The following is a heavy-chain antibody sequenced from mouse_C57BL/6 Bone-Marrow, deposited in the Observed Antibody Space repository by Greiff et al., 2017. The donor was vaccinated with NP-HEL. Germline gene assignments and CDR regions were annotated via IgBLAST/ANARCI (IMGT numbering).Heavy chain of an antibody. CDR1: GFTFSSSA. V-gene: IGHV5-4*03. Sequence: EVKLMESGGGLVKPGGSLKLSCAASGFTFSSSAMSWVRQTPEKRLEWVATISDGGSYTYYPDNVKGRFTISRDNAKTNRYLQMSHLKAEDTAMYYCARSHYYGSSFFAYWGQGTLVTVSA. J-gene: IGHJ3*01. D-gene: IGHD1-1*01. CDR3: ARSHYYGSSFFAY. CDR2: ISDGGSYT.